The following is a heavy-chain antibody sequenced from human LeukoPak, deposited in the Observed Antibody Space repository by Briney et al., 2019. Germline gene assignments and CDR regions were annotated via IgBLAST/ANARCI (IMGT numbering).Heavy chain of an antibody. Sequence: PSETLSLTCTVSGGSISSSSYYWGWIRQPPGKGQEWIGSIYYSGSTYYNPSLKSRVTISVDTSKNQFSLKLSSVTAADTAVYYCVRATGDREDYYYYYMDVWGKGTTVTVSS. V-gene: IGHV4-39*01. CDR1: GGSISSSSYY. CDR3: VRATGDREDYYYYYMDV. CDR2: IYYSGST. J-gene: IGHJ6*03. D-gene: IGHD7-27*01.